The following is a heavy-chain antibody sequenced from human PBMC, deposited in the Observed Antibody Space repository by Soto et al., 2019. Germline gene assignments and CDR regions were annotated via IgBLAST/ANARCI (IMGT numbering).Heavy chain of an antibody. D-gene: IGHD2-8*01. V-gene: IGHV4-34*01. CDR2: IYYSGST. Sequence: PSETLSLTCAVYGGSFSGYYWSWIRQPPGKGLEWIGRIYYSGSTNYNPSLKSRVTISVDTSKNQFSLKLSSVTAADTAVYYCARHVLVAPGFFDYWGQGTLVTVSS. CDR3: ARHVLVAPGFFDY. CDR1: GGSFSGYY. J-gene: IGHJ4*02.